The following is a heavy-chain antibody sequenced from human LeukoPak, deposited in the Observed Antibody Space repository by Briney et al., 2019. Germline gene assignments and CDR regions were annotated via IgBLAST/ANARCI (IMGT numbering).Heavy chain of an antibody. CDR1: GFTFSSYA. V-gene: IGHV3-23*01. CDR2: ISGSGGST. J-gene: IGHJ4*02. CDR3: AKGGNWNGLSYFDY. Sequence: GGSLRLSCAASGFTFSSYAMSWVRQAPGKGLEWVSAISGSGGSTYYADSVKGRFTISRDNSKNTLYLQMNSLRAEDTVVYYCAKGGNWNGLSYFDYWGQGTLVTVSS. D-gene: IGHD1-1*01.